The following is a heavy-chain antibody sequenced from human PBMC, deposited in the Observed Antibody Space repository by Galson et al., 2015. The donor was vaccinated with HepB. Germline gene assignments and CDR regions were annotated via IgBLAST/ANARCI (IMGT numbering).Heavy chain of an antibody. J-gene: IGHJ4*02. D-gene: IGHD3-10*01. CDR1: GGSFSGYY. CDR2: VNHSGIT. CDR3: ARREETYGSGSPFHY. V-gene: IGHV4-34*01. Sequence: ETLSLTCAVYGGSFSGYYWTWIRQSPGKGLEWIGEVNHSGITNYRPSLKRRLSISVDTSKNQFSLRLNSVTAADTAVYYCARREETYGSGSPFHYWGQGTLVTVSS.